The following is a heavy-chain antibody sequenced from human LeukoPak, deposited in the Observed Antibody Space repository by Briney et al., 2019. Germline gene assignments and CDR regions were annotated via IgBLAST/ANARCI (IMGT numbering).Heavy chain of an antibody. CDR1: GGTFSSYA. CDR2: IIPIFGTA. CDR3: ARGAEGAGGLKNYYYMDV. V-gene: IGHV1-69*05. D-gene: IGHD1-1*01. J-gene: IGHJ6*03. Sequence: SVKVSCKASGGTFSSYAISWVRQAPGQGLEWMGGIIPIFGTANYAQKFQGRVTITTDESTSTAYMELSSLRSEDTAVYYCARGAEGAGGLKNYYYMDVWGKGTTVTVSS.